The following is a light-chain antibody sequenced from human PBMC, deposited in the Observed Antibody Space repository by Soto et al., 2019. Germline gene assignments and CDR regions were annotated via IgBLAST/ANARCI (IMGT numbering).Light chain of an antibody. Sequence: QSVLTQPPSVSGAPGQRVTISCTGSRSNIGAGYDVHWYQQLPGAAPKLLIYGNNNRPSGVSDRFSVSKSGTSASLAITGLQTEDEADYYCKSYDSGLIGSGVFGGGTKLTVL. V-gene: IGLV1-40*01. J-gene: IGLJ2*01. CDR2: GNN. CDR1: RSNIGAGYD. CDR3: KSYDSGLIGSGV.